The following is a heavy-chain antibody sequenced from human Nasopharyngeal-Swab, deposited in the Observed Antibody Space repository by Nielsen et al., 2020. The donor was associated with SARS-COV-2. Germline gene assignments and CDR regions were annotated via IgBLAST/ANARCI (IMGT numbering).Heavy chain of an antibody. V-gene: IGHV1-8*01. Sequence: ASVKVSCKSSGYTFSRNDINWVRQATGQGLEWMGWMNPKSGDVGYAQKFQGRVTMTRNTSTTTAYMELSSLRHEDTAVYYCARGAFGLGHSWFDPWGQGTTVTVSS. CDR2: MNPKSGDV. J-gene: IGHJ5*01. CDR1: GYTFSRND. D-gene: IGHD3/OR15-3a*01. CDR3: ARGAFGLGHSWFDP.